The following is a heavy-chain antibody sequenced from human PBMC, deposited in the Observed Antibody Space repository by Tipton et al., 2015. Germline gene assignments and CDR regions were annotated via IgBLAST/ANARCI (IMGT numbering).Heavy chain of an antibody. CDR2: ISYSGGA. D-gene: IGHD3-10*02. V-gene: IGHV4-59*01. J-gene: IGHJ5*02. CDR3: ARDYVYNWFDP. CDR1: DGSISDYY. Sequence: TLSLTCSVYDGSISDYYWSWIRQSPGKGLEWIGYISYSGGANYNPSLMGRVTISVDTPKNQFSLKLSSVTAADTAVYYCARDYVYNWFDPWGQGTLVTVSS.